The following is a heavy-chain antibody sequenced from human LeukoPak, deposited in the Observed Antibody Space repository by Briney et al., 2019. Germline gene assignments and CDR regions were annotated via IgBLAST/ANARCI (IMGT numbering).Heavy chain of an antibody. CDR2: TNHSGST. D-gene: IGHD6-13*01. Sequence: SETLSLTCAVYGGSFSGYYWSWIRQPPGKGLEWIGETNHSGSTNYNPSLKSRVTISVDTSKNQFSLKLSSVTAADTAVYYCARGLGRLSIAAAGPNWFDPWGQGTLVTVSS. V-gene: IGHV4-34*01. J-gene: IGHJ5*02. CDR3: ARGLGRLSIAAAGPNWFDP. CDR1: GGSFSGYY.